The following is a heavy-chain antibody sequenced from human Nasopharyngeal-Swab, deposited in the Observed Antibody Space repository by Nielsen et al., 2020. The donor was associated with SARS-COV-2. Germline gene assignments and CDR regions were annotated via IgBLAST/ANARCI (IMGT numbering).Heavy chain of an antibody. V-gene: IGHV1-69*10. Sequence: SVKVSCKASGGTFSSYAISWVRQAPGQGLEWMGGIIPILGIANYAQKFQGRVTITADKSTSTAYMELSSLRSEDTAVYYCARVAQVVAGQYYFDYWGQGTLVTVSS. CDR3: ARVAQVVAGQYYFDY. D-gene: IGHD3-22*01. CDR1: GGTFSSYA. CDR2: IIPILGIA. J-gene: IGHJ4*02.